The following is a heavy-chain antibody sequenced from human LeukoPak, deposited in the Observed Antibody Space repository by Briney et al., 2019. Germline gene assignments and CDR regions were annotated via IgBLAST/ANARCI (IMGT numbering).Heavy chain of an antibody. CDR3: ARVSVYGSGSCYMDV. CDR2: IYYSGST. CDR1: GGSISSYY. V-gene: IGHV4-59*01. D-gene: IGHD3-10*01. Sequence: PSETLSLTCTVSGGSISSYYWSWIRQPPGKGLEWIGYIYYSGSTNYNPSLKSRVTISVDTSKNQFSLKLSSVTAADTAVYYCARVSVYGSGSCYMDVWGKGTTVTISS. J-gene: IGHJ6*03.